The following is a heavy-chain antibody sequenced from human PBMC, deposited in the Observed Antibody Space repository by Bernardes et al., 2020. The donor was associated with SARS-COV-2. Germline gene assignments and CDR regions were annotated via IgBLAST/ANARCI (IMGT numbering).Heavy chain of an antibody. CDR3: ASISSDSRGWYHFDS. CDR1: GFTVSRNY. Sequence: GGSLRLSCAASGFTVSRNYMGWVRQAPGKGLEWLSLIHNFGTTDYADSVKGRFTISRATAENTLYLQMISLRPEDTAVYFCASISSDSRGWYHFDSWGQGTLVTVSS. V-gene: IGHV3-66*02. CDR2: IHNFGTT. D-gene: IGHD6-19*01. J-gene: IGHJ4*02.